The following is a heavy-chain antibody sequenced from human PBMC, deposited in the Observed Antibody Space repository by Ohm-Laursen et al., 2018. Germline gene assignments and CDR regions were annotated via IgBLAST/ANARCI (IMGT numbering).Heavy chain of an antibody. V-gene: IGHV3-7*01. J-gene: IGHJ3*02. CDR3: ARDRIAVAGTGSAFDI. Sequence: SLRLSCSASGFTFSSYWMSWVRQAPGKRLEWVANIKQDGSEKYYVDSVKGRFTISRDNAKNSLYLQMNSLRAEDAAVYYCARDRIAVAGTGSAFDIWGQGTMVTVSS. D-gene: IGHD6-19*01. CDR2: IKQDGSEK. CDR1: GFTFSSYW.